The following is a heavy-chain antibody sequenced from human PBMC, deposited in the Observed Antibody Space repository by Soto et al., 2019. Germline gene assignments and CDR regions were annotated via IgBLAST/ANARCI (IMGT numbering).Heavy chain of an antibody. CDR3: ARAVGMPGSDALDI. J-gene: IGHJ3*02. CDR2: IWFDGSKQ. V-gene: IGHV3-33*01. Sequence: QVHVVESGGGVVQPGTSLRLSCATSGFTFTRHGFHWVRQAPGKGLEWVAVIWFDGSKQYYADSVKGRLVISRDTPKNTGERQMNILRADDTAVYYCARAVGMPGSDALDIWGQGTVVTVSS. CDR1: GFTFTRHG. D-gene: IGHD3-10*01.